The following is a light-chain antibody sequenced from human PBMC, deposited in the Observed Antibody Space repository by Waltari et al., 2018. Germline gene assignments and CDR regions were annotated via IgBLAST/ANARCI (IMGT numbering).Light chain of an antibody. CDR2: DAS. CDR3: QQYYSYWT. V-gene: IGKV1-5*01. J-gene: IGKJ1*01. CDR1: QSVSKW. Sequence: DIQMTQSPSTLSASVGDRVTITCRASQSVSKWLAWYQQRPGKATNLLIYDASALESGVPSRFSGRGSGTDFTLTISRLQPDDFATYYCQQYYSYWTFGQGTRVEMK.